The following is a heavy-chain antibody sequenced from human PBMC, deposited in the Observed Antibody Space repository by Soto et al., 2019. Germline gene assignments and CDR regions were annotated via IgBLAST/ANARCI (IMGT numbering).Heavy chain of an antibody. CDR3: ARGAGGNYDY. D-gene: IGHD4-4*01. V-gene: IGHV3-64*02. Sequence: SGFTFSSYAMHWVRRAPGKGLEYVSAITSDGGSTYYADSVKGRFTISRDNSKNTLYLQMGSLRGEDMAVYYCARGAGGNYDYWGQGTLVTVSS. J-gene: IGHJ4*02. CDR2: ITSDGGST. CDR1: GFTFSSYA.